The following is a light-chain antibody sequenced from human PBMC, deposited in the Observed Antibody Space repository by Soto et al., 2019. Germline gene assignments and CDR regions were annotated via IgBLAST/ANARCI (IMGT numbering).Light chain of an antibody. CDR3: AVWDDTLHGWE. J-gene: IGLJ3*02. CDR2: NQS. Sequence: QAVVTQPPSASGTPGQRVTISCSGSRSNIGKNSVYWFQQFPGTTPKLLIFNQSRRPSGVPERFSGSRSGTSASLAISGLRFEDEAHYYCAVWDDTLHGWEFGGGTKLTVL. CDR1: RSNIGKNS. V-gene: IGLV1-47*01.